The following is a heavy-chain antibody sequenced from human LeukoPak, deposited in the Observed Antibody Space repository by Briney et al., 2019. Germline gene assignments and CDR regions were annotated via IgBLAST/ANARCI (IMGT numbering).Heavy chain of an antibody. V-gene: IGHV1-69*04. D-gene: IGHD1-1*01. CDR2: IIPILGIA. CDR3: ASRQLGPMDY. Sequence: ASVKVPCKASGYTFTSYDINWVRQAPGQGLEWMGRIIPILGIANYAQKFQGRVTITADKSTSTAYMELSSLRSEDTAVYYCASRQLGPMDYWGQGTLVTVSS. CDR1: GYTFTSYD. J-gene: IGHJ4*02.